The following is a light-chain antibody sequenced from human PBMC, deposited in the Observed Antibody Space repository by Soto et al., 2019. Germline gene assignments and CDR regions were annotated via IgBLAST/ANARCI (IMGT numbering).Light chain of an antibody. Sequence: QSALTQPRSVSGSPGQSVTIFCTGTSSDVGGYNYVSWYQQHPGKAPKLMIYDVSKRPSGVPDRFSGSKSGNTASLTISGLQAEDEADYYCCSYAGSYSVFGNGTKLTVL. CDR2: DVS. V-gene: IGLV2-11*01. CDR1: SSDVGGYNY. J-gene: IGLJ1*01. CDR3: CSYAGSYSV.